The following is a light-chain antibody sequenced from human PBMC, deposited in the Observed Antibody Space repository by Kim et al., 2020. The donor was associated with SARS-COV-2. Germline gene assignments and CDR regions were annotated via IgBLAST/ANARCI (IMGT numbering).Light chain of an antibody. J-gene: IGLJ1*01. V-gene: IGLV2-14*03. CDR1: SSDVGGYNY. Sequence: QSALTQPASVSGSPGQSITISCTGSSSDVGGYNYVSWYQQYPGKAPKLMIYDVTSRPSGVSNRFSGSKSGNTASLTISGLQAEDEADYYCCSYTGSTTRYVFGSGTKVTV. CDR2: DVT. CDR3: CSYTGSTTRYV.